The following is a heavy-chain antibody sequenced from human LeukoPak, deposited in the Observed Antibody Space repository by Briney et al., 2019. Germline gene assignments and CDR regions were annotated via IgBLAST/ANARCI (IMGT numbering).Heavy chain of an antibody. CDR2: IYYSGST. Sequence: SQTLSLTCTVSGGSISSGGYYWSWIRQHPGKGLEWIGYIYYSGSTYYNPSLKSRVTISVDTSKNQFSLKLSSVTAADTAVYYCARETRTVPFYYYFDVWGKGTTVAVSS. J-gene: IGHJ6*03. CDR3: ARETRTVPFYYYFDV. V-gene: IGHV4-31*03. D-gene: IGHD4-11*01. CDR1: GGSISSGGYY.